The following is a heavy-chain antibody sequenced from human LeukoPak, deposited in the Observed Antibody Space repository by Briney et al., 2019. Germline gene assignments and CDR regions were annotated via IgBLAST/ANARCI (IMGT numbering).Heavy chain of an antibody. CDR3: ARGRYDSSGYYYFDY. CDR1: GFTFSSYW. V-gene: IGHV3-7*01. J-gene: IGHJ4*02. CDR2: IKQDGSEK. D-gene: IGHD3-22*01. Sequence: GGSLRLSCAASGFTFSSYWMSWVRPAPGKGLEWVANIKQDGSEKYYVDSVKGRFTISRDNAKNSLYLQMNSLRAEDTAVYYCARGRYDSSGYYYFDYWGQGTLVTVSS.